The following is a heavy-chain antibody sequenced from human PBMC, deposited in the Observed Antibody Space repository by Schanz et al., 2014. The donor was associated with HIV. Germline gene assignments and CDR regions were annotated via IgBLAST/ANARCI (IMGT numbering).Heavy chain of an antibody. CDR3: TTDSDDYVWGSYRPFY. V-gene: IGHV3-15*01. D-gene: IGHD3-16*02. J-gene: IGHJ4*02. CDR2: IKSNTDGGTT. CDR1: GFTFSNYA. Sequence: EVQLLESGGGLVQRGGSLRLSCAASGFTFSNYAMSWVRQAPGKGLEWVGRIKSNTDGGTTDYAAPVKGRFTISRDDSKNTLYLQMNSLKTEDTAVYYCTTDSDDYVWGSYRPFYWGQGTLVTVSS.